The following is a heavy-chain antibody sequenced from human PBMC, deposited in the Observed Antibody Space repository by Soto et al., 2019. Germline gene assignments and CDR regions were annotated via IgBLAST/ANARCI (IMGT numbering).Heavy chain of an antibody. CDR3: ARHIATVTDAFDI. CDR1: GYSFTSYW. D-gene: IGHD4-17*01. V-gene: IGHV5-51*01. CDR2: IYPGDYDT. J-gene: IGHJ3*02. Sequence: GESLKISCKGSGYSFTSYWIGWVRQMPGKGLEWMGIIYPGDYDTRYSPSFQGQVTISADKSISTAYLQWSSLKASDTAMYYCARHIATVTDAFDIWGQGTMVTVSS.